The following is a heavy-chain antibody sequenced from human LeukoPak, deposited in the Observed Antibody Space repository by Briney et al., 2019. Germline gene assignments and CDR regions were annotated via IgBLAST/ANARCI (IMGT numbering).Heavy chain of an antibody. CDR1: GGSISSYY. J-gene: IGHJ5*02. CDR2: IYTSGST. V-gene: IGHV4-4*09. Sequence: SETLSLTCTVSGGSISSYYWSWIRQPPGKGLEWIGYIYTSGSTNYNPSLKSRVTMSVDTSKNQFSLKLSSVTAADTAVYYCAREEGDIVVVPAGGGETHGALGWFDPWGQGTLVTVSS. CDR3: AREEGDIVVVPAGGGETHGALGWFDP. D-gene: IGHD2-2*01.